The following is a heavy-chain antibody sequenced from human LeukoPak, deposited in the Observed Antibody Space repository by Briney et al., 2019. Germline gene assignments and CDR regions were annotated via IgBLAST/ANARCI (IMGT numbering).Heavy chain of an antibody. V-gene: IGHV3-30-3*01. CDR2: ISYDGSNK. J-gene: IGHJ4*02. Sequence: PGGSLRLSCAASGFTFSSYAMHWVRQAPGRGLEWVAVISYDGSNKYYADSVKGRFTISRDNSKNTLYLQMNSLRAEDTAVYYCASPIVVPAASDYWGQGTLVTASS. D-gene: IGHD2-2*01. CDR1: GFTFSSYA. CDR3: ASPIVVPAASDY.